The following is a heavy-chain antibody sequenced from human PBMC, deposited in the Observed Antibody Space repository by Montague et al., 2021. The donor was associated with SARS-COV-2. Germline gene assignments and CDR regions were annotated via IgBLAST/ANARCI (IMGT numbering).Heavy chain of an antibody. V-gene: IGHV4-59*01. D-gene: IGHD5-12*01. CDR2: IYYSGST. CDR1: GGSISSYY. CDR3: ARARYSGYDSLYYCYYYMDV. J-gene: IGHJ6*03. Sequence: SETLSLTCTVSGGSISSYYWSWIRQPPGKGLEWIGYIYYSGSTNYNPSLKSRVTISVDTSKNQFSLKLSSVTAADTAVYYCARARYSGYDSLYYCYYYMDVWGKGTTVTVSS.